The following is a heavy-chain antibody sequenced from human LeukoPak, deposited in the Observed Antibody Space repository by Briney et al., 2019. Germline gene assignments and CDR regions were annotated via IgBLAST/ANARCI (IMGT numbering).Heavy chain of an antibody. D-gene: IGHD6-6*01. CDR1: GGSISSYY. CDR2: IYYSGST. V-gene: IGHV4-59*01. J-gene: IGHJ5*02. Sequence: KPSETLSLTCTVSGGSISSYYWSWIRQPPGKGLEWIGYIYYSGSTNYNPSLKSRVTISVDTSKNQFSLKLSSVTAADTAVYYCAASPLPSIAALSASWFDPWGQGTLVTVSS. CDR3: AASPLPSIAALSASWFDP.